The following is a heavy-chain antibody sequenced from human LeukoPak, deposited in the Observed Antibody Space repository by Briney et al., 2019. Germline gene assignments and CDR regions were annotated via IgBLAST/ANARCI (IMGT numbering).Heavy chain of an antibody. CDR1: GYRFTSYW. Sequence: GESLKISCKGSGYRFTSYWIGWVRQMPGKGLEWMGIIYPGDSDTRYSPSFQGQVTISADKSISTAYLQWSSLKASDTAMYYCARLYYYDSSGYSTDAFDIWGQGTMVTVSS. CDR2: IYPGDSDT. J-gene: IGHJ3*02. CDR3: ARLYYYDSSGYSTDAFDI. D-gene: IGHD3-22*01. V-gene: IGHV5-51*01.